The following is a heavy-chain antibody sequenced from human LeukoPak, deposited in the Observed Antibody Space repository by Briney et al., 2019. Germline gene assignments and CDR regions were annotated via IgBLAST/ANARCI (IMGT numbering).Heavy chain of an antibody. D-gene: IGHD5-12*01. V-gene: IGHV3-21*01. CDR1: GFTFSSYS. J-gene: IGHJ4*02. Sequence: GGSLRLSCAASGFTFSSYSMNWVRQAPGKGLEWVSSISSSSSYIYYADSVKGRFTISRDNAKNSLHLQMNSLRAEDTAVYYCARDLPQLRPHCWGQGTLVTVSS. CDR2: ISSSSSYI. CDR3: ARDLPQLRPHC.